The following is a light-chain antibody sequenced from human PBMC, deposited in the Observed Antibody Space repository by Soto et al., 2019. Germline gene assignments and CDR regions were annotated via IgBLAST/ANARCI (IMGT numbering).Light chain of an antibody. Sequence: EIVLTQSPGTLSLSPGERGTLSCRASQSISSSYLAWYQQKPGQAPRLLIYGASSRATGIPDRFSGSGSGTDFTLTISRLEPEDFAVYFCQYYGSPTRTFGQGTKVEIK. CDR3: QYYGSPTRT. V-gene: IGKV3-20*01. CDR2: GAS. CDR1: QSISSSY. J-gene: IGKJ1*01.